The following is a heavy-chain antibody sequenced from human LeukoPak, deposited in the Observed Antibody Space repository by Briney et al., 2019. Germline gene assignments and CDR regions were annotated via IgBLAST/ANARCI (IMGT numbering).Heavy chain of an antibody. Sequence: ASVKGSCKVSGYTLTELSLHWVRQAAGKGLERMGGFEPEDGERVYAQPCPGRVALPEQPSTDTAYMELSSLTSEDTAVYYCVTLGGGVPIAIVDYWGQGTLVTVSS. CDR2: FEPEDGER. V-gene: IGHV1-24*01. D-gene: IGHD3-16*01. J-gene: IGHJ4*02. CDR1: GYTLTELS. CDR3: VTLGGGVPIAIVDY.